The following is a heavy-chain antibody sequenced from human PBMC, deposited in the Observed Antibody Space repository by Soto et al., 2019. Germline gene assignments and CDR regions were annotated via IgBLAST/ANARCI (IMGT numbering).Heavy chain of an antibody. CDR3: AREPVRGYHYFDY. D-gene: IGHD3-10*01. V-gene: IGHV4-59*01. CDR1: GGSMDSYY. CDR2: SYYSGAT. Sequence: SETLSLTCTVSGGSMDSYYWSWVRQPPGKGLEWIGQSYYSGATNYNPSLKSRLTISLDTSKNQFSLNLSSVTAADTAVYSCAREPVRGYHYFDYWGKGTLVTVSS. J-gene: IGHJ4*02.